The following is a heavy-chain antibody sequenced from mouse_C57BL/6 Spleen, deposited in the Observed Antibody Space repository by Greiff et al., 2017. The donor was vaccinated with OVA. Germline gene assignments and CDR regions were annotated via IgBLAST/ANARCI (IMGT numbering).Heavy chain of an antibody. CDR2: ISDGGSYT. CDR3: ARDRYYYGSSGWYFDV. D-gene: IGHD1-1*01. J-gene: IGHJ1*03. CDR1: GFTFSSYA. V-gene: IGHV5-4*01. Sequence: EVKLMESGGGLVKPGGSLKLSCAASGFTFSSYAMSWVRQTPEKRLEWVATISDGGSYTYYPDNVKGRFTISRDNAKNNLYLQMSHLKSEDTAMYYCARDRYYYGSSGWYFDVWGTGTTVTVSS.